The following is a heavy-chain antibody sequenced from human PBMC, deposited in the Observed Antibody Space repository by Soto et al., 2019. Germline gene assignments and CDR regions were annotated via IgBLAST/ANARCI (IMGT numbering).Heavy chain of an antibody. CDR2: IIPIFGTA. CDR3: ASRTYDFWSGYQSVYYYYGMDV. V-gene: IGHV1-69*13. J-gene: IGHJ6*02. CDR1: GGTFSSYA. Sequence: SVKVSCKASGGTFSSYAISWVRQAPGQGLEWMGVIIPIFGTANYAQKFQGRVTITADESTSTAYMDLSSLRSEDTAVYYCASRTYDFWSGYQSVYYYYGMDVWGQGTTVNVSS. D-gene: IGHD3-3*01.